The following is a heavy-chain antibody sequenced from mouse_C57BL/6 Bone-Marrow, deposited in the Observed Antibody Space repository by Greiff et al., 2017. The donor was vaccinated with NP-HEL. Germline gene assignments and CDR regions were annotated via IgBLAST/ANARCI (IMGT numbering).Heavy chain of an antibody. J-gene: IGHJ2*01. Sequence: QVQLQQSGPELVKPGASVKISCKASGYAFSSSWMNWVKQRPGKGLEWIGRIYPGDGDTNYNGKLKGKATLTADKSSSTAYMQLSSLTSEDSAVYFCARSEDGYYGGYWGQGTTLTVSS. D-gene: IGHD2-3*01. V-gene: IGHV1-82*01. CDR1: GYAFSSSW. CDR3: ARSEDGYYGGY. CDR2: IYPGDGDT.